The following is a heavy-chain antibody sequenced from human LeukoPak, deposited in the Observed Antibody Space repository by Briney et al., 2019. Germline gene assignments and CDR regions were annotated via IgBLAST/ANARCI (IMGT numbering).Heavy chain of an antibody. CDR3: ARDVLGETGAGGY. D-gene: IGHD3-10*01. CDR2: ISPTSTHT. CDR1: GITFSTHS. Sequence: KPGGSLRLSCAASGITFSTHSMNWVRQAPGKGLEWISSISPTSTHTYYADSVKGRFTISRDNAKNSLFLQVNSLRPEDTAVYYCARDVLGETGAGGYWGQGTLVTVSS. V-gene: IGHV3-21*06. J-gene: IGHJ4*02.